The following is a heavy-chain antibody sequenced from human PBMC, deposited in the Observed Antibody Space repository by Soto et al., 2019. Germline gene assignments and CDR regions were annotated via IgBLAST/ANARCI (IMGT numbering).Heavy chain of an antibody. CDR2: IYYNETA. CDR1: GASVISGDFY. CDR3: GALLAGG. D-gene: IGHD3-10*01. J-gene: IGHJ4*02. Sequence: QVQLQEPGPRLVSPSETLSLTCTVSGASVISGDFYWSWIRQPPGKGLEWIGYIYYNETAYYTPSLKSRTAISVDTSKNHFTLTLTSVTAADTAIYYCGALLAGGWGQGSLVTVSS. V-gene: IGHV4-30-4*01.